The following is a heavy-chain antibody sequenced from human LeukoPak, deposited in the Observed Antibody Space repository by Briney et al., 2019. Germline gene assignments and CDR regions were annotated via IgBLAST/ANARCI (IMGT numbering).Heavy chain of an antibody. J-gene: IGHJ4*02. D-gene: IGHD6-19*01. Sequence: TSETLSLTCAVYGGSFSGYYWSWIRQPPGKGLEWIGEINHSGSTNYNPSLKSRVTISVDTSKNQFSLRLSSVTAADTAVYYCARGLAVAGLPYFDYWGQGTLVTVAS. V-gene: IGHV4-34*01. CDR2: INHSGST. CDR3: ARGLAVAGLPYFDY. CDR1: GGSFSGYY.